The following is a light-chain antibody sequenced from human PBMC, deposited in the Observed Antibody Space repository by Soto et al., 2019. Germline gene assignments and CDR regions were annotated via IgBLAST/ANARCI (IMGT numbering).Light chain of an antibody. V-gene: IGKV3-15*01. CDR1: QTVSRN. CDR2: DIS. CDR3: QQYNNWPS. Sequence: EVVMTQSPASLSVSPGGGATLCCRASQTVSRNLAWYQQRPGQAPRXLIYDISNRATGVPARFSGSGSETEFTLTIRSLQSEDFAVYFCQQYNNWPSFGQGTRLEIK. J-gene: IGKJ5*01.